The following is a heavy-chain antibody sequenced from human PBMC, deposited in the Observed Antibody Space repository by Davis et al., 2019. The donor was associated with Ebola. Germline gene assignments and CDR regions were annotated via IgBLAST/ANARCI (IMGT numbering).Heavy chain of an antibody. D-gene: IGHD4-11*01. CDR2: VYHTGKT. V-gene: IGHV4-31*03. CDR1: GGSLISGGYY. CDR3: ARGPYSNYIY. J-gene: IGHJ4*02. Sequence: SETLSLTCTVSGGSLISGGYYWTWIRQRPGKGLEWLGYVYHTGKTYSNPSLESRLTMSIDTSKNQFSLKLSSVTAADTAVYYCARGPYSNYIYWGQGTLVTVSS.